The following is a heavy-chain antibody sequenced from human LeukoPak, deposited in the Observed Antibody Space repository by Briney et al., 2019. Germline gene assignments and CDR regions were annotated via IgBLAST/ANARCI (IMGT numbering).Heavy chain of an antibody. V-gene: IGHV3-53*01. CDR2: IYSGGST. Sequence: GGSLRLSCAASGFTVSSNYMSWVRQAPGKGLEWVSVIYSGGSTYYADSVKGRFTISRDNSKNTLYLQMNSLRAEDTAVYYCAKDVSHYDSSGYYYYWGQGTPVTVSS. CDR1: GFTVSSNY. J-gene: IGHJ4*02. D-gene: IGHD3-22*01. CDR3: AKDVSHYDSSGYYYY.